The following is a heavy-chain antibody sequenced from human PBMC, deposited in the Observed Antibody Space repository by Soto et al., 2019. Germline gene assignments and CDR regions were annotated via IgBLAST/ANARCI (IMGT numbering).Heavy chain of an antibody. D-gene: IGHD3-16*01. J-gene: IGHJ4*02. CDR1: GGSFSGYY. CDR3: ARTTAFVSGNYPPAHFDY. V-gene: IGHV4-34*01. Sequence: PSETLSLTCAVYGGSFSGYYWSWIRQSPGKGLEWIGEINHSGSTNYTPSLKSRVTISVDTSKNQVSLKLSSVTAADTAVYYCARTTAFVSGNYPPAHFDYWGQGTRLTVSS. CDR2: INHSGST.